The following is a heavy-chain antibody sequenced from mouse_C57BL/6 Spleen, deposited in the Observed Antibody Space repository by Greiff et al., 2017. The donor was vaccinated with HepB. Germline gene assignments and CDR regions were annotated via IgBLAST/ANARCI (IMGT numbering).Heavy chain of an antibody. J-gene: IGHJ4*01. CDR3: ARSLYYGSSSYAMDY. Sequence: QVQLQQSGAELARPGASVKLSCKASGYTFTSYGISWVKQRTGQGLEWIGEIYPRSGNTYYNEKFKGKATLTADKSSSTAYMELRSLTSEDSAVYFCARSLYYGSSSYAMDYWGQGTSVTVSS. D-gene: IGHD1-1*01. V-gene: IGHV1-81*01. CDR1: GYTFTSYG. CDR2: IYPRSGNT.